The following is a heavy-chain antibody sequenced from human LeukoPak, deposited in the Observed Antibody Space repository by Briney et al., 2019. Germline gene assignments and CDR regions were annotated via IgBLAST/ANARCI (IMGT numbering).Heavy chain of an antibody. V-gene: IGHV1-69*13. CDR2: IIPIFGTA. CDR1: GGTFSSYA. CDR3: ARVGGIAAADDYYYMDV. Sequence: ASVKVSCKASGGTFSSYAVSWARQAPGQGLEWMGGIIPIFGTANYAQKFQGRVTITADESTSTAYMELSSLRSEDTAVYYCARVGGIAAADDYYYMDVWGEGTTVTVSS. D-gene: IGHD6-13*01. J-gene: IGHJ6*03.